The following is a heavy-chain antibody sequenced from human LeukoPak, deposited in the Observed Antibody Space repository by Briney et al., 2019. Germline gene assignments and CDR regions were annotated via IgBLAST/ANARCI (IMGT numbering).Heavy chain of an antibody. Sequence: SETLSLTCTVSGGYISSSFWTWIRQDPGKGLELIGFTYDGGRGNYKPSLRSRVDISLDTSNNRYSLRLTSVTAADTGVYYCARLWRPHDYDNWFDHWGQGILVTVSS. CDR1: GGYISSSF. CDR2: TYDGGRG. J-gene: IGHJ5*02. V-gene: IGHV4-59*13. CDR3: ARLWRPHDYDNWFDH. D-gene: IGHD4-17*01.